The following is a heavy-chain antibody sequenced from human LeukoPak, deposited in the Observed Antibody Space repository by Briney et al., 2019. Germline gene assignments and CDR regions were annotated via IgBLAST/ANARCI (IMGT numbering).Heavy chain of an antibody. CDR2: ISGSGGST. J-gene: IGHJ5*02. CDR1: GFTFSSYA. V-gene: IGHV3-23*01. Sequence: PGGSLRLSCAASGFTFSSYAMSWVRQAPGKGLEWVSAISGSGGSTYYADSVKGRFTISRDDSKNTLYLQMNSLRAEDTAVYYCAKDPGGIVPAAKGYNWFDPWGQGTLVTVSS. CDR3: AKDPGGIVPAAKGYNWFDP. D-gene: IGHD2-2*01.